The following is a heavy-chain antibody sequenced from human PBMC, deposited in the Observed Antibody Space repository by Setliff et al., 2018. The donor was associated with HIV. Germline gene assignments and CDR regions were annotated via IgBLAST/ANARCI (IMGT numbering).Heavy chain of an antibody. CDR2: IDPSDSNT. J-gene: IGHJ4*02. V-gene: IGHV5-10-1*01. CDR1: GYSFTRYW. Sequence: GESLKISCQVSGYSFTRYWIGWVRQMPGKGLEWMGKIDPSDSNTNYSPSFQGHVTISVDRSISTAYLQWSSLKASDTAMYYCVRRDGYKFDYWGQGTLVTVSS. CDR3: VRRDGYKFDY. D-gene: IGHD5-12*01.